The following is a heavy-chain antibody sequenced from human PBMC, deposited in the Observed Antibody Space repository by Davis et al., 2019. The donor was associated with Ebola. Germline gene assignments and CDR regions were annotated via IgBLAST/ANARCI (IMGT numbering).Heavy chain of an antibody. CDR1: GYTFSTYG. CDR2: TSGYNGDT. Sequence: ASVKVSCKASGYTFSTYGLNWVRQAPGQGLEWMGWTSGYNGDTNYAQKLQGRVTMTRDTSTSTAYMELRTLDSDDTAVYYCAREPQPLGGSCYSLGCYFDFWGQGTLVTVSS. D-gene: IGHD2-15*01. CDR3: AREPQPLGGSCYSLGCYFDF. J-gene: IGHJ4*02. V-gene: IGHV1-18*01.